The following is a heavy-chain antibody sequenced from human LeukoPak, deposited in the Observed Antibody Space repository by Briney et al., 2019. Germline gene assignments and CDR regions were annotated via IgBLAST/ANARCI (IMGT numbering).Heavy chain of an antibody. Sequence: RASVKVSCKASGYTFTSYDINWVRQAPGQGLEWMGWMNPNTGNTGYAQTFQGRVTMTRNTSISTAYMELSSLRSEDTAGYYCARGRRVGGGRGYSSSCPAGRYTNYYYYMDVWGKGTTVTVSS. CDR1: GYTFTSYD. J-gene: IGHJ6*03. D-gene: IGHD6-13*01. CDR3: ARGRRVGGGRGYSSSCPAGRYTNYYYYMDV. V-gene: IGHV1-8*01. CDR2: MNPNTGNT.